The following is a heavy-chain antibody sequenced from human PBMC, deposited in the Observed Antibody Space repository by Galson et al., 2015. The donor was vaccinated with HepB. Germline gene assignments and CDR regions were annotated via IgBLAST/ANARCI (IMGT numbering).Heavy chain of an antibody. D-gene: IGHD3-10*01. CDR1: GFTFSNAW. V-gene: IGHV3-15*07. CDR3: TTDVLLWFGELWGF. Sequence: SLRLSCAASGFTFSNAWINWVRQAPGKGLEWVGRIKSETDGGTTDYAAPVTGRFTISRDDSKKTVYLQMNSLKNEDTAAYYCTTDVLLWFGELWGFWGQGTRVTVSS. J-gene: IGHJ4*02. CDR2: IKSETDGGTT.